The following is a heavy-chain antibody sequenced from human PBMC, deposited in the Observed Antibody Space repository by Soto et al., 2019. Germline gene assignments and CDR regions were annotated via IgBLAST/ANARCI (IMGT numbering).Heavy chain of an antibody. D-gene: IGHD3-10*01. Sequence: QVQLVESGGGLVKPGGSLRLSCAASGFTFSDYHMIWIRQAPGKGLECVSFISSSGSLIYYADSVKGRFTISRDNAKNSQDLQMNSLRAEDTAVYYCARATKLQYYTYMDVWGKGTSVTVSS. J-gene: IGHJ6*03. V-gene: IGHV3-11*01. CDR1: GFTFSDYH. CDR2: ISSSGSLI. CDR3: ARATKLQYYTYMDV.